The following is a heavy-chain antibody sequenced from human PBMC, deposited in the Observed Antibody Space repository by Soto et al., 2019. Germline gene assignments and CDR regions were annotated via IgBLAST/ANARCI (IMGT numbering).Heavy chain of an antibody. V-gene: IGHV3-30*18. CDR2: ISYDGSNK. Sequence: QVQLVESGGGVVQPGRSLRLSCAASGFTFSSYGMHWVRQAPGKGLEWVAVISYDGSNKYYADSVKGRFTISRDNSKNTLYLQMNSLRAEDTAVYYCAKDLAAHALGFDYWGQGTLVTVSS. CDR3: AKDLAAHALGFDY. J-gene: IGHJ4*02. CDR1: GFTFSSYG. D-gene: IGHD6-6*01.